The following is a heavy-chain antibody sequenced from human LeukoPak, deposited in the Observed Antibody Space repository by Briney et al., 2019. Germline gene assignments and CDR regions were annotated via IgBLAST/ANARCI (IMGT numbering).Heavy chain of an antibody. CDR1: GFTFSDYY. V-gene: IGHV3-11*01. Sequence: GRSLRLSCAASGFTFSDYYMSWIRQAPGKGLEWVSYISSSGSTIYYADSVKGRFTISRDNAKNSLYLQMNSLRAEDTAVYYCATYDFWSGYYMASEYFQHWGQDTLVTVSS. CDR2: ISSSGSTI. J-gene: IGHJ1*01. D-gene: IGHD3-3*01. CDR3: ATYDFWSGYYMASEYFQH.